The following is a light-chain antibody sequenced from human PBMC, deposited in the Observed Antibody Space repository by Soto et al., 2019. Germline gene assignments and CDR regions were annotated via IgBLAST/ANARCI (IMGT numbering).Light chain of an antibody. CDR2: EGS. CDR3: CSYAGSRTFDV. CDR1: SSDVGSYNL. J-gene: IGLJ1*01. Sequence: QSVLTQPASVSGSPGQSITIPCTGTSSDVGSYNLVSWYQQHPGKAPILMIYEGSKRPSGVSNRFSGSKSGNTASLTISGLHAEDEADYYCCSYAGSRTFDVFGTGTKDTVL. V-gene: IGLV2-23*03.